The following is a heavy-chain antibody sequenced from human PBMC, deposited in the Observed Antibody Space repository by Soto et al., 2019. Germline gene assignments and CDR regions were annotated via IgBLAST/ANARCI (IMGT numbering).Heavy chain of an antibody. J-gene: IGHJ6*02. CDR2: ISAYNGNT. V-gene: IGHV1-18*01. Sequence: QVQLVQSGAEVKKPGASVKVSCKASGYTFTSYGISWVRQAPGQGLEWMGWISAYNGNTNYAQKLQGRVTMTTDSSTNTAYMELSSLRSDDTAVYYCARDGGYCSGGSCPTAYYYYGMDVWGQGPTVTVSS. D-gene: IGHD2-15*01. CDR3: ARDGGYCSGGSCPTAYYYYGMDV. CDR1: GYTFTSYG.